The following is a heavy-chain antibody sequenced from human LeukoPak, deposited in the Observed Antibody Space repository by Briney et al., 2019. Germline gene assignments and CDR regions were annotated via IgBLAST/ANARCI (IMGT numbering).Heavy chain of an antibody. V-gene: IGHV3-9*01. Sequence: GGSLRLSCAASGFTFNDYAMHWVRQAPGKGLEWVSVISWNSGSIGYADSVKGRFTISRDNAKNSLYLQMNSLRAEDTAVYYCARAGGGFFDHWGQGTLVTVSS. J-gene: IGHJ4*02. D-gene: IGHD1-26*01. CDR2: ISWNSGSI. CDR3: ARAGGGFFDH. CDR1: GFTFNDYA.